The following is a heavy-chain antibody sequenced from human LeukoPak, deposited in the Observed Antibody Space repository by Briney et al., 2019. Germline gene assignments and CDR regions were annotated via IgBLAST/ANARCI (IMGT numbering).Heavy chain of an antibody. V-gene: IGHV3-21*01. CDR3: ARETPGGYFDY. D-gene: IGHD3-10*01. CDR1: GFTFSSYS. CDR2: ISSSSSYI. J-gene: IGHJ4*02. Sequence: GGSLRLSCAASGFTFSSYSMNWVRQAPGEGLEWVSSISSSSSYIYYADSVKGRFTISRDNAKNSLYLQMNSLRAEDTAVYYCARETPGGYFDYWGQGTLVTVSS.